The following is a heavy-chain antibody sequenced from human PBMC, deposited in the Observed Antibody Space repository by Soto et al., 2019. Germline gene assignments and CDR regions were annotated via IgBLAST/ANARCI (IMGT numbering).Heavy chain of an antibody. CDR3: ARLHRYGLTPYYFDY. CDR2: INHSGST. V-gene: IGHV4-34*01. J-gene: IGHJ4*02. CDR1: GGSFSGYY. D-gene: IGHD4-17*01. Sequence: PSETLSLTCAVYGGSFSGYYWSWIRQPPGKGLEWIGEINHSGSTNYNPSLKSRVTISVDTSKNQFSLKLSSVTAADTAVYYCARLHRYGLTPYYFDYWGQGTLVTVSS.